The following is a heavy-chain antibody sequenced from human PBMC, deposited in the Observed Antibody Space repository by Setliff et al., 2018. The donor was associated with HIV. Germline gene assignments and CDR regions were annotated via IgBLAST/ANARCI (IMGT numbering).Heavy chain of an antibody. CDR1: GFTFSRYA. Sequence: WGSLRLSCVASGFTFSRYAMSWVRQAPGKGLEWVSAVGGSGGSTYYADSMKGRFTVSRENPKNTLYLEMDSLRAEDTAVYYCAKDRGHNFWSGYSDYWGQGTLVTVSS. CDR2: VGGSGGST. CDR3: AKDRGHNFWSGYSDY. D-gene: IGHD3-3*01. V-gene: IGHV3-23*01. J-gene: IGHJ4*02.